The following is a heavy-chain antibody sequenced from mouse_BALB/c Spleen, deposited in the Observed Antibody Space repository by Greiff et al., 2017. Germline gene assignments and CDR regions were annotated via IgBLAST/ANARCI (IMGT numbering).Heavy chain of an antibody. J-gene: IGHJ2*01. Sequence: EVQVVESGAGLVQPGGSLKLSCAASGFTFSSYTMSWVRQTPEKRLEWVAYISNGGGSTYYPDTVKGRFTISRDNAKNTLYLQMSSLKSEDTAMYYCARHLNHDGYPYYFDYWGQGTTLTVSS. CDR2: ISNGGGST. V-gene: IGHV5-12-2*01. CDR3: ARHLNHDGYPYYFDY. CDR1: GFTFSSYT. D-gene: IGHD2-3*01.